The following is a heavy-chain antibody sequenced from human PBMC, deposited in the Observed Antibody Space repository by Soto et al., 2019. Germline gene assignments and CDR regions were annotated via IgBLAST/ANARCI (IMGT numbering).Heavy chain of an antibody. V-gene: IGHV3-11*01. CDR3: ASDDGDYLYFDL. CDR1: GFTFSDYY. J-gene: IGHJ2*01. Sequence: QVQLVESGGGLVKPGGSLRLSCAASGFTFSDYYMSWIRQAPGKGLEWVSYISSSGSTIYYADSVKGRFTISRDNAKKSLYQQMNSMRAEDPAMYYWASDDGDYLYFDLWGRGTLVTVSS. CDR2: ISSSGSTI. D-gene: IGHD4-17*01.